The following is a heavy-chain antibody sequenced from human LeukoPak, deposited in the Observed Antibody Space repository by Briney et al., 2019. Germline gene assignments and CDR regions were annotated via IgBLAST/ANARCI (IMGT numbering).Heavy chain of an antibody. Sequence: ASVKVSCKASGYTSTNFEINWVRQATGQGVEWMGWMNLNTGKTGYRQVFQGRVTMTTNTSITTANTELSSLRSEDTAVYYCGRVYAMDVWGQGTTVIVSS. CDR3: GRVYAMDV. CDR1: GYTSTNFE. V-gene: IGHV1-8*01. D-gene: IGHD2-8*01. CDR2: MNLNTGKT. J-gene: IGHJ6*02.